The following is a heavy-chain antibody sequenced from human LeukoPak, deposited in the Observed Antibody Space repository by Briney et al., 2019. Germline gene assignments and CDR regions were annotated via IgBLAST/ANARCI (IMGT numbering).Heavy chain of an antibody. CDR3: ARGLSRGIPGAAYYFDY. Sequence: SETLSLTCAVYGGSFSGYYWSLIRQPPGKGLEWIGEINHSGSTNYNPSLKSRVTISVDTSKNQFSLKLSSVTAADTAVYYCARGLSRGIPGAAYYFDYWGQGTLVTVSS. CDR1: GGSFSGYY. V-gene: IGHV4-34*01. D-gene: IGHD3-10*01. J-gene: IGHJ4*02. CDR2: INHSGST.